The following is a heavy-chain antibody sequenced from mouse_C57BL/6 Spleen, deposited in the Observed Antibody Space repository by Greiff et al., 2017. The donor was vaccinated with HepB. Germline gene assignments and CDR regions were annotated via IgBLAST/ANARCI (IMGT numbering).Heavy chain of an antibody. Sequence: VKLVESGAELVKPGASVKLSCKASGYTFTEYTIHWVKQRSGQGLEWIGWFYPGSGSIKYNEKFKDKATLTADKSSSTVYMERSRLTSEDSAVYFCARHESSGPWFAYWGQGTLVTVSA. CDR1: GYTFTEYT. J-gene: IGHJ3*01. D-gene: IGHD3-2*02. CDR2: FYPGSGSI. V-gene: IGHV1-62-2*01. CDR3: ARHESSGPWFAY.